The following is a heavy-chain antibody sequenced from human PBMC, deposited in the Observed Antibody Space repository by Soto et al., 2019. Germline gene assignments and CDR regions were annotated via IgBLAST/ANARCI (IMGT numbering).Heavy chain of an antibody. CDR1: GFIFSKYG. Sequence: QVQLVESGGGVVQPGRSLRLSCAASGFIFSKYGKHWVRQAPGKGLEWVAVISYDGSNKYYAESVKGRFIISRDKSENTLYLQMNSLRAEDTALYYCAKDLGSGKPYYYYAMDVWGQGTTVTVSS. CDR2: ISYDGSNK. V-gene: IGHV3-30*18. J-gene: IGHJ6*02. D-gene: IGHD3-10*01. CDR3: AKDLGSGKPYYYYAMDV.